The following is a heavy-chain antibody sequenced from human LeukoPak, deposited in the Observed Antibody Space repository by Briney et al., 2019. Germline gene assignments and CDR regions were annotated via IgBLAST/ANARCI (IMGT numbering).Heavy chain of an antibody. CDR1: GFTFSSYG. Sequence: GGSLRLSCAASGFTFSSYGMHWVRQAPGKGLEWVAFIRYDGSNKYYADSVKGQFTISRDNSKNTLYLQMNSLRAEDTGVYYCAKDWAYCSSTSCYTDYWGQGTLVTVSS. CDR3: AKDWAYCSSTSCYTDY. V-gene: IGHV3-30*02. J-gene: IGHJ4*02. D-gene: IGHD2-2*02. CDR2: IRYDGSNK.